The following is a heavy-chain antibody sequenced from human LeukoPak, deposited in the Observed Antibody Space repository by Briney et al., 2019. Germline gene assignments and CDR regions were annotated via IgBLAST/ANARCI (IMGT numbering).Heavy chain of an antibody. V-gene: IGHV1-8*03. CDR2: MNPNSGNT. D-gene: IGHD2-2*01. CDR1: GGTFSSYA. J-gene: IGHJ4*02. CDR3: ARGLGRYCSSASCHGGGDY. Sequence: ASVKVSCKASGGTFSSYAISWVRQATGQGLEWMGWMNPNSGNTGYAQKFQGRVTITRNTSISTAYMELSSLRSEDTAVYYCARGLGRYCSSASCHGGGDYWGQGTLVTVSS.